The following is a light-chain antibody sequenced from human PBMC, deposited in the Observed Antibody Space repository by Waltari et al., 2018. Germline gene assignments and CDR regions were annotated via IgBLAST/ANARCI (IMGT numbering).Light chain of an antibody. CDR1: QSISKY. CDR2: AAS. CDR3: QQSYRSPYT. V-gene: IGKV1-39*01. J-gene: IGKJ2*01. Sequence: DIQMTQSPSSLSASLGDRVTITCRANQSISKYLNWYRQRPGKTPDFLIVAASSLQKGVPSRFSGSGSGTDFALTIGSLFPDDFATYYCQQSYRSPYTFGQGTKLEIK.